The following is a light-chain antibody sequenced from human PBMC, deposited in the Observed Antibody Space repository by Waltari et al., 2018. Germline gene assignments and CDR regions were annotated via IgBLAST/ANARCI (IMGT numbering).Light chain of an antibody. Sequence: SYVLTQPPSVSVAPGKTARITCGGNNIGSKSVHWYQQKPGQAPVLVSYADSDRPSWFPERFSGSNSGNTSTLTISRVEAGDEADYYCQVWDSSSDHPDVVFGGGTKLTVL. J-gene: IGLJ2*01. CDR2: ADS. CDR1: NIGSKS. CDR3: QVWDSSSDHPDVV. V-gene: IGLV3-21*04.